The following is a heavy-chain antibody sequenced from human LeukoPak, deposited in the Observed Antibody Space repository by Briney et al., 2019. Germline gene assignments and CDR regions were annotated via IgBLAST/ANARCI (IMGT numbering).Heavy chain of an antibody. CDR2: IYYSGST. CDR1: GGSISSYY. CDR3: ASSPAVTVYYYYMDV. J-gene: IGHJ6*03. V-gene: IGHV4-59*01. Sequence: SSETLSLTCTVSGGSISSYYWSWIRQPPGKGLEWIGYIYYSGSTNYNPSLKSRVTISVDTSKNQFSLKLSSVTAADTAVYYCASSPAVTVYYYYMDVWGKGTTVTVSS. D-gene: IGHD6-19*01.